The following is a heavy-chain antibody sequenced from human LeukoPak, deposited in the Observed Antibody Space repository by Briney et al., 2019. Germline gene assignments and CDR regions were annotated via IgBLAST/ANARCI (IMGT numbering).Heavy chain of an antibody. CDR1: GFTFTSSV. CDR3: ATDGVGAPGGGAFDI. V-gene: IGHV1-58*01. J-gene: IGHJ3*02. D-gene: IGHD1-26*01. Sequence: SVKVSCKASGFTFTSSVVQWVRQARGQRLEWIGWIVVGSGNTNYAQKFQERVTITRDMSTSTAYMELSSLRFEDTAVYYCATDGVGAPGGGAFDIWGQGTMVTVSS. CDR2: IVVGSGNT.